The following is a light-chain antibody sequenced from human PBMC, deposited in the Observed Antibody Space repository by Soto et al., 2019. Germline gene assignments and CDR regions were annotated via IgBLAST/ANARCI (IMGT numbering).Light chain of an antibody. CDR2: RAS. CDR1: QDISNY. CDR3: QQYDNLPAYT. J-gene: IGKJ2*01. V-gene: IGKV1-33*01. Sequence: DIQMSQSPSSLSASVGDRVTITCQASQDISNYLNWYQHKPGKAPKLLIFRASNLETGVPSRFSGGGSGTQFTFTISSLQPEDSATYYCQQYDNLPAYTFGPGTKLEIK.